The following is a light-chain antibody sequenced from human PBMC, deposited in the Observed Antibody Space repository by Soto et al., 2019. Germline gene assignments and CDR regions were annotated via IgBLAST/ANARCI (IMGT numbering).Light chain of an antibody. CDR1: SSNIGSNT. CDR3: AAWDDSLYVV. CDR2: SNN. V-gene: IGLV1-44*01. J-gene: IGLJ2*01. Sequence: QSVLTQPHSASGTPGQRVTISCSGSSSNIGSNTVNWYQQLPGPAPKLLIYSNNQRPSGVPDRFSGSKSGTSASLAISGLQSEDEADYYCAAWDDSLYVVFGGGTKLPVL.